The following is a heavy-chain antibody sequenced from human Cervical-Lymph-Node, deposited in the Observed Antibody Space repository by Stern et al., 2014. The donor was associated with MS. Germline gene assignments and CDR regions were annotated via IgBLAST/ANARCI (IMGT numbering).Heavy chain of an antibody. CDR2: ISGSGGST. D-gene: IGHD6-19*01. Sequence: EVQLVESGGGLVQPGGSLRLSCAASGFTFSSYAMSWVRQAPGKGLEWVSAISGSGGSTYYADSVKGRFTISRDNSKNTLYLQMNSLRAEDTAVYYCAKDQALWGQWLVQPPFDYWGQGTLVTVSS. V-gene: IGHV3-23*04. CDR1: GFTFSSYA. J-gene: IGHJ4*02. CDR3: AKDQALWGQWLVQPPFDY.